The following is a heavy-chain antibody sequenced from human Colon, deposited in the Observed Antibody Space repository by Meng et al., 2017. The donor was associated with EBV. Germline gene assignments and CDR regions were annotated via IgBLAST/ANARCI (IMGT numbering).Heavy chain of an antibody. Sequence: QVQLVQSGAEVKKPGXSVTVFCQASGYTFINFGISWVRQAPGQGLEWMGWISTHTGDTKYAQSLQGRVIMTTDTSTTTAYMELRSLRSDDTAVYYCARDRENDDNDPSWFDPWGQGTLVTVSS. V-gene: IGHV1-18*01. CDR1: GYTFINFG. D-gene: IGHD1-1*01. CDR3: ARDRENDDNDPSWFDP. CDR2: ISTHTGDT. J-gene: IGHJ5*02.